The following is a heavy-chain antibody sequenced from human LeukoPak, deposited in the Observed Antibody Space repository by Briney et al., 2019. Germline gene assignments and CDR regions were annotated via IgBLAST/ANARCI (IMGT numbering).Heavy chain of an antibody. D-gene: IGHD4-17*01. V-gene: IGHV1-24*01. CDR3: ATAPMTTVTPWAFDI. CDR1: GYTLTELS. Sequence: ASVKVSCKVSGYTLTELSMHWVRQAPGKGLEWMGGFDPEDGETIYAQKFQGRVTMTEDTSTDTAYMELSSLRSEDTAVYYCATAPMTTVTPWAFDIWGQGTMVTVSS. J-gene: IGHJ3*02. CDR2: FDPEDGET.